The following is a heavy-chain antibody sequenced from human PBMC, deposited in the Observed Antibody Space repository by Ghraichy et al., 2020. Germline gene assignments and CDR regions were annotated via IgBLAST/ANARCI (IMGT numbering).Heavy chain of an antibody. Sequence: ASVKVSCKASGYRFTSYEVNWIRQAPGQGLEWMGWMNPSSGDTGYAEKFWGRVTMTRNASINTAYMELSGLRSEDTAVYFCARGYCSGTACYTAEYFPHWGQGT. D-gene: IGHD2-2*02. J-gene: IGHJ1*01. CDR3: ARGYCSGTACYTAEYFPH. V-gene: IGHV1-8*01. CDR1: GYRFTSYE. CDR2: MNPSSGDT.